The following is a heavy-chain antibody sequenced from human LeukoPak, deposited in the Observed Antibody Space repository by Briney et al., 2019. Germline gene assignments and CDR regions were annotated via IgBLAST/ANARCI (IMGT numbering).Heavy chain of an antibody. CDR3: APLNWVYPDGFDI. V-gene: IGHV3-7*01. D-gene: IGHD6-13*01. Sequence: GGSLRLSCAASGFTFSGYWMSWVRQAPGKGREWVASIKDDGSEKYYMDSVKGRLTISRDNAKNSMSLQMNSLRAEDTAVYYCAPLNWVYPDGFDIWGQGTMVTVSS. CDR2: IKDDGSEK. CDR1: GFTFSGYW. J-gene: IGHJ3*02.